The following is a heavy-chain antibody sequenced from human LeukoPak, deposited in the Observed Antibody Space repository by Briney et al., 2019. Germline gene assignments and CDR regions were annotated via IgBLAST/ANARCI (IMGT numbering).Heavy chain of an antibody. CDR1: GFTFSSYG. CDR3: ARDLRKFQWLPSYFDY. Sequence: GRSLRLSCAASGFTFSSYGMHWVRQAPGKGLEWVGVIWYDGSNKYYADSVKGRFTISRDNSKNTLYLQMNSLRAEDTAVYYCARDLRKFQWLPSYFDYWGQGTLVTVSS. CDR2: IWYDGSNK. D-gene: IGHD6-19*01. V-gene: IGHV3-33*01. J-gene: IGHJ4*02.